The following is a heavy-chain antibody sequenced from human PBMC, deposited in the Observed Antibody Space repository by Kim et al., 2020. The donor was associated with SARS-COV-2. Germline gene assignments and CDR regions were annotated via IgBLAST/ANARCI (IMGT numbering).Heavy chain of an antibody. V-gene: IGHV3-48*03. CDR3: ARGFGDYGAHFEY. Sequence: GGSLRLSCAASVSTFSMFEMNWVRQAPGKGLEWVSYISSSGSIRHYAESVKGRFTVSRDNAKNSMYLQMNSLRAEDTAVYYCARGFGDYGAHFEYWGQGT. D-gene: IGHD4-17*01. CDR2: ISSSGSIR. CDR1: VSTFSMFE. J-gene: IGHJ4*02.